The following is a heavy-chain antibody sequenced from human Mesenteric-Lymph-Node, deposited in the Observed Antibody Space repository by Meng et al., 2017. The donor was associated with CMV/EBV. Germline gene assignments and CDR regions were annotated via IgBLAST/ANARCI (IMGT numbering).Heavy chain of an antibody. CDR2: INDSGST. CDR1: GGSFSGYY. V-gene: IGHV4-34*01. CDR3: ARRYSSGYYYFDY. Sequence: SETLSLTCAVYGGSFSGYYWSWIRQPPGKGLEWIGEINDSGSTNYNPSLKSRFTISVDTSKNQFSLKPSSVTAADTAVYFRARRYSSGYYYFDYWGQGSLVTVSS. D-gene: IGHD6-19*01. J-gene: IGHJ4*02.